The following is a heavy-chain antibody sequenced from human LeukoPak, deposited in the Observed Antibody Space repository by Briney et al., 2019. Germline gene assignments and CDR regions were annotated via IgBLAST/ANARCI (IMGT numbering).Heavy chain of an antibody. CDR3: ARRLTTVGYFDY. CDR1: GYRFTDYW. J-gene: IGHJ4*02. V-gene: IGHV5-51*01. Sequence: KVGESLKISCKTSGYRFTDYWIGWVRQMPGKGLEWMGIIDPADSDARYSPSFQGQVTFSADKSISTAYLQWRSLKASDTAIYYCARRLTTVGYFDYWGRGTLVTVSS. D-gene: IGHD4-23*01. CDR2: IDPADSDA.